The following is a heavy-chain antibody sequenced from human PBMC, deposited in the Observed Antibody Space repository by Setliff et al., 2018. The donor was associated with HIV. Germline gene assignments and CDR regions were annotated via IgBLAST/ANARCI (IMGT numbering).Heavy chain of an antibody. D-gene: IGHD2-21*02. CDR3: ARSSRGSLRDLDY. J-gene: IGHJ4*02. CDR1: GGSISNYY. CDR2: GYYSGIT. V-gene: IGHV4-59*08. Sequence: SETLSLTCTVSGGSISNYYWSWIRQPPGKGLEWIGCGYYSGITQYDPSLKSRVSISVDASKNQFSLRLNSVTVADTAVYFCARSSRGSLRDLDYWGPGTLVTVSS.